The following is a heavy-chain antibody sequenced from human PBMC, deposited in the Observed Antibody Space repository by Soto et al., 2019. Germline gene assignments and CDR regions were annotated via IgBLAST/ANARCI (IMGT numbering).Heavy chain of an antibody. J-gene: IGHJ3*02. CDR3: ARDLARYCSGGSCLYHAFDI. D-gene: IGHD2-15*01. Sequence: ASVKVSCKASEGTFSSYAISWVRQAPGQGLEWMGGIIPIFGTANYAQKFQGRVTITAGESTITAYMELSSLRSEDTAVYYCARDLARYCSGGSCLYHAFDIWGQGTMVTVSS. CDR1: EGTFSSYA. V-gene: IGHV1-69*13. CDR2: IIPIFGTA.